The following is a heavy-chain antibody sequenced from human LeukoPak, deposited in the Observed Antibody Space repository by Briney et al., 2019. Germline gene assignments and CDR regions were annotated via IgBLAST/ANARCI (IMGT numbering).Heavy chain of an antibody. J-gene: IGHJ6*02. CDR1: GFTFSRYW. D-gene: IGHD5-18*01. Sequence: GGSLRLSCAASGFTFSRYWMSWVRQAPEKGLEWVANIKQDGSEKYHVDSVKGRFTISRDNAKNSLYLQMNSLRAEDTAVYYCARADSYGWDYYYGMDVWGQGTTVTVSS. V-gene: IGHV3-7*01. CDR2: IKQDGSEK. CDR3: ARADSYGWDYYYGMDV.